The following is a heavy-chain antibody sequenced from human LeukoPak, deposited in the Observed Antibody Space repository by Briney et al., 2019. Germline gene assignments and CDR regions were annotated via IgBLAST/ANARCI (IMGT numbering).Heavy chain of an antibody. J-gene: IGHJ4*02. CDR2: IKQDGSEK. Sequence: QSGGSLRLSCAASRLTFSSYWMSWVRQAPGKGLEWVANIKQDGSEKYYVDSVKGRFTISRDNAKNSLYLQMNSLRAEDTAVYYCARALSRSTQYSDTVRHFDYWGQGTLVTVSS. V-gene: IGHV3-7*01. CDR3: ARALSRSTQYSDTVRHFDY. CDR1: RLTFSSYW. D-gene: IGHD3-22*01.